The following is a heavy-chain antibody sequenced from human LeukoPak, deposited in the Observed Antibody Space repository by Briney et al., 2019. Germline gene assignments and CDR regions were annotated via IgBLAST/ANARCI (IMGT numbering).Heavy chain of an antibody. D-gene: IGHD3-22*01. J-gene: IGHJ6*04. CDR2: ISGSGGST. Sequence: PGGSLRLSCAASGFTFSSYAMSWVRQDPGKGLEWVSAISGSGGSTYYADSVKGRFTISRDNSKNTLYLQMNSLRAEDTAVYYCAKGGSGYYYARDVWGKGTTVTVSS. CDR1: GFTFSSYA. V-gene: IGHV3-23*01. CDR3: AKGGSGYYYARDV.